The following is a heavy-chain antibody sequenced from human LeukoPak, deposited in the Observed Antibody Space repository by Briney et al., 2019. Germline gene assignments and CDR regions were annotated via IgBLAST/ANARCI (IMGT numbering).Heavy chain of an antibody. CDR1: GFTFSSYS. Sequence: GGSLRLSCAASGFTFSSYSMNWVRQAPGKGLEWVSSISSSSSYIYYADSVKGRFTISRDNAKNSPYLQMNSLRAEDTAVYYCARDTSGSSWYYYYYYMDVWGKGTTVTISS. J-gene: IGHJ6*03. D-gene: IGHD6-13*01. CDR2: ISSSSSYI. V-gene: IGHV3-21*01. CDR3: ARDTSGSSWYYYYYYMDV.